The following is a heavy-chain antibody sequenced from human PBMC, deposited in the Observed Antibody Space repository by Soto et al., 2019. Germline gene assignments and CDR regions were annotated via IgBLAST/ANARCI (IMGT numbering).Heavy chain of an antibody. CDR1: GFSFGSYG. V-gene: IGHV3-30*18. CDR2: ISNDGIDK. Sequence: QLQLVESGGGAVQPGRSLRLSCAASGFSFGSYGMHWVRQAPGKGLEWVAVISNDGIDKYYEDSVKGRFTISRDNSKNTLYLQMDSLSVEDTAVYYCAKGAHDTPMDFILGYWGQGTLVTVTS. CDR3: AKGAHDTPMDFILGY. J-gene: IGHJ4*02. D-gene: IGHD5-18*01.